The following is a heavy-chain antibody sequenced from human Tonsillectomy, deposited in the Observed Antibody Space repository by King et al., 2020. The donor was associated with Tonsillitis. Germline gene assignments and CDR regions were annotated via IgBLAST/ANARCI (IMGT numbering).Heavy chain of an antibody. V-gene: IGHV3-30*01. CDR1: GFTFNNYA. Sequence: QVQLVESGGSVVQPGTSLKLSCAASGFTFNNYAIFWVRQAPGQGLDWVASISFDVGKNDYADSVKGRFTVSRDNSKNTLFLQMNSLRLEDTAVYFCARGERTATHFDYWGRGILVTVSS. D-gene: IGHD5-18*01. CDR3: ARGERTATHFDY. J-gene: IGHJ4*02. CDR2: ISFDVGKN.